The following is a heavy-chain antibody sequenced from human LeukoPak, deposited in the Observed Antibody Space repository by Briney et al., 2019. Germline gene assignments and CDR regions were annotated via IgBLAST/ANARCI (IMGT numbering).Heavy chain of an antibody. J-gene: IGHJ4*02. D-gene: IGHD6-6*01. Sequence: PGGSLRLSCAASGFTFSSYAMHWVRQAPGKGLEWVAVISYDGSNKYYADSVKGRFTISRDNSKNTLYLQMNSLRAEDTAVYYCVRESFGSSDYFDYWGQGTLVTVSS. CDR1: GFTFSSYA. CDR2: ISYDGSNK. CDR3: VRESFGSSDYFDY. V-gene: IGHV3-30-3*01.